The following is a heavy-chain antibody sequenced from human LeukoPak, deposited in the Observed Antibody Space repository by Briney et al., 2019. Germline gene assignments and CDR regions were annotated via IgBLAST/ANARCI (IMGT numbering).Heavy chain of an antibody. CDR1: GGSISYYY. CDR2: ISYSGTT. J-gene: IGHJ4*02. CDR3: ARDRGNYFDY. V-gene: IGHV4-59*01. Sequence: SETLSLTCTVSGGSISYYYWSWIRQPPGKGLEWIGYISYSGTTNYNPSLKSRVTISVAPSKNQFSLKLRSVTAPDTAVYYCARDRGNYFDYWGQGTLVTVSS. D-gene: IGHD6-13*01.